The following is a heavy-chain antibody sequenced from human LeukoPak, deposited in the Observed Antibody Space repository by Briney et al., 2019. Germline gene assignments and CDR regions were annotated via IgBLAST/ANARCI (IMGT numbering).Heavy chain of an antibody. J-gene: IGHJ4*02. V-gene: IGHV1-69*05. CDR1: GGTFSSYA. Sequence: SVKVSCKASGGTFSSYAISWVRQAPGQGLEWMGRIIPIFGTASYAQKFQGRVTITTDESTSTAYMELSSLRSEDTAVYYCARAKGSSSSFDYWGQGTLVTVSS. CDR2: IIPIFGTA. D-gene: IGHD6-6*01. CDR3: ARAKGSSSSFDY.